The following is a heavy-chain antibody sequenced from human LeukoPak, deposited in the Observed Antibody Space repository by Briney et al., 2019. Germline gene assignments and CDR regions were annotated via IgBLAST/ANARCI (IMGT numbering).Heavy chain of an antibody. CDR1: GFTFSSYS. Sequence: PGGSLRLSCAASGFTFSSYSMNWVRQAPGKGLEWVSSISSSSSYIYYADSVKGRFTISRDNSKNTLYLQMNSLRAEDTAVYYCAKGDRMWIQLWPQDYYYYYGMDVWGQGTTVTVSS. D-gene: IGHD5-18*01. CDR2: ISSSSSYI. V-gene: IGHV3-21*04. CDR3: AKGDRMWIQLWPQDYYYYYGMDV. J-gene: IGHJ6*02.